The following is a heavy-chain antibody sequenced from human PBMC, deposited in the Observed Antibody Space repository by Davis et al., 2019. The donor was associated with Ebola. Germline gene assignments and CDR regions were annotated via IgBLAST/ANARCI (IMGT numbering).Heavy chain of an antibody. CDR1: GGSISSHY. D-gene: IGHD6-19*01. Sequence: PGGSLRLSCTVSGGSISSHYWSWIRQPPGKGLEWIGYIYYSGSTNYNPSLKSRVTMSVDTSKNQFSLKLSSVTAADTAVYYCARLAGDYWGQGTLVTVSS. J-gene: IGHJ4*02. CDR3: ARLAGDY. CDR2: IYYSGST. V-gene: IGHV4-59*11.